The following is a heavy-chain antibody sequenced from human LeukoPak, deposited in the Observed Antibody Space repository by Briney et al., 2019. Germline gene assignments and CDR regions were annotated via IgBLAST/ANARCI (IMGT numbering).Heavy chain of an antibody. D-gene: IGHD3-10*01. J-gene: IGHJ4*02. Sequence: PSETLSLTCTVSGGSISSYYWSWIRQPAGKGLEWIGRIYTSGSTNYNPSLKSRVAMSVDTSKIEFSLKLSSVTAADTAVYYCARDSRGSGSYYSDFDFWGQGTLVTVSS. CDR2: IYTSGST. V-gene: IGHV4-4*07. CDR3: ARDSRGSGSYYSDFDF. CDR1: GGSISSYY.